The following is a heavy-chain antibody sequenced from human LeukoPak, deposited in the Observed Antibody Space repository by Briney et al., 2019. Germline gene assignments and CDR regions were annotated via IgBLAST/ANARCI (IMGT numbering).Heavy chain of an antibody. CDR2: IIPIFGTA. CDR3: ARELGNNPYNWFDP. V-gene: IGHV1-69*01. J-gene: IGHJ5*02. CDR1: GGTFSSYA. D-gene: IGHD7-27*01. Sequence: GSSVKVSCKASGGTFSSYAISWVRQAPGQGLEWMGGIIPIFGTANYAQKFQGRVTITADESTSTAYMELSSLRSEDTAVYYCARELGNNPYNWFDPWGQGTLVTVSS.